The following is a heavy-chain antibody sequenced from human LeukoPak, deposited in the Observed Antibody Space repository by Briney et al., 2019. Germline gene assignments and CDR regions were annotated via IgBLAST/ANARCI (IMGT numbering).Heavy chain of an antibody. CDR3: ARRGANSGSYSHFDL. Sequence: PSETLSLTCTASGGPISSSFWSWIRQPPGKGLEWIGHIYYSGSTNYNPSLKSRVTISVDTSKNQFSLKLSSVTAADTAMYSCARRGANSGSYSHFDLWGRGTLVTVSA. CDR2: IYYSGST. D-gene: IGHD1-26*01. CDR1: GGPISSSF. V-gene: IGHV4-59*01. J-gene: IGHJ2*01.